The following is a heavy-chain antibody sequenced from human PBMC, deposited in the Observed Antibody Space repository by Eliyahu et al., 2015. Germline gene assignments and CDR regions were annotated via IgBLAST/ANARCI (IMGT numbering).Heavy chain of an antibody. J-gene: IGHJ4*02. CDR1: GFXFSSXG. V-gene: IGHV3-30*18. D-gene: IGHD2-21*02. Sequence: QVQLVESGGGVVQPGRSLRLSCAASGFXFSSXGMXXVRQAPGKGLEWVAVISYDGSNKYYADSVKGRFTISRDNSKNTLYLQMNSLRAEDTAVYYCAKDLKAVVVTATWYFDYWGQGTLVTVSS. CDR2: ISYDGSNK. CDR3: AKDLKAVVVTATWYFDY.